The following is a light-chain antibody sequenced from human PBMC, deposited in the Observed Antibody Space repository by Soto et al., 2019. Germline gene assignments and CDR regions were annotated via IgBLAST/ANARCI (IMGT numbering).Light chain of an antibody. CDR2: AAS. Sequence: DSNMTQSPAFLSASVGDRDTITCSASHGISSSLAWYQQKPGKAPKLLIYAASTLQSGVPSRFSGSRSGTEFTLTISRLQPEDFATYYCQQLNSYPLTFGGGTKWIS. V-gene: IGKV1-9*01. CDR1: HGISSS. J-gene: IGKJ4*01. CDR3: QQLNSYPLT.